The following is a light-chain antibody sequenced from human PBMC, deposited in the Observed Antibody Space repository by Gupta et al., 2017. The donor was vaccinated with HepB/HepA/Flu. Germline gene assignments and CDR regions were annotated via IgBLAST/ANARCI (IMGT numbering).Light chain of an antibody. CDR1: QSVLYSSNNKNY. V-gene: IGKV4-1*01. CDR2: WAS. J-gene: IGKJ1*01. CDR3: QQYYSTPRT. Sequence: DIVMTQSPDSLAVSLGERATINCKSSQSVLYSSNNKNYLAWYQQKPGHPPKLLIYWASTRESGVPDRFSGSGSGTDFTLTISSLQAEDMAVYYCQQYYSTPRTFGQGTKVEIK.